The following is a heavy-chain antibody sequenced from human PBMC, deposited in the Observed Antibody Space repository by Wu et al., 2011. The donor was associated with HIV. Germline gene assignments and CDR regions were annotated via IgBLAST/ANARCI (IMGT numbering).Heavy chain of an antibody. CDR1: GGTFSSYA. D-gene: IGHD3-9*01. CDR2: VIPVFDTT. J-gene: IGHJ3*02. CDR3: ATRYISTGYSFPKDAYDI. V-gene: IGHV1-69*15. Sequence: QVQLVQSGAEVKKPGSSVKVSCKASGGTFSSYAINWVRQAPGQGPEWMGRVIPVFDTTNYAPRFQGRVTITADESTSTAYMELSSLRSEDTAVYYCATRYISTGYSFPKDAYDIWGQGTMVIVSS.